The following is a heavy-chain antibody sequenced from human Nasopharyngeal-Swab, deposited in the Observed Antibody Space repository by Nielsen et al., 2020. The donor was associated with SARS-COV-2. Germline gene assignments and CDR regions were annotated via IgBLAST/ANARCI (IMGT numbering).Heavy chain of an antibody. CDR2: IWYDGSNK. Sequence: GESLKISCAASGFTFSSYGMHWVRQAPGKGLEWVAVIWYDGSNKYYADSVKGRLTISRDNSKNTLSLQMNSLRAEDTAVYYCAKDLRGPYFFWGQGTLVTVSS. CDR1: GFTFSSYG. D-gene: IGHD2/OR15-2a*01. J-gene: IGHJ4*02. V-gene: IGHV3-33*06. CDR3: AKDLRGPYFF.